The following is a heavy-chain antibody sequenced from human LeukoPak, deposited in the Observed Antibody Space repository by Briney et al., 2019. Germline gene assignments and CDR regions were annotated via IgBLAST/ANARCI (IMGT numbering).Heavy chain of an antibody. D-gene: IGHD1-14*01. V-gene: IGHV3-21*01. J-gene: IGHJ4*02. CDR3: ARATTTILYYFDY. Sequence: PGGSLRLSCAASGFTFSSYSMNWVRQAPGKGLEWVSAISSSSSYIYYADSVKGRFTISRDNAKNSLYLQMNSLRAADTAVYYCARATTTILYYFDYWGQGTLVTVSS. CDR2: ISSSSSYI. CDR1: GFTFSSYS.